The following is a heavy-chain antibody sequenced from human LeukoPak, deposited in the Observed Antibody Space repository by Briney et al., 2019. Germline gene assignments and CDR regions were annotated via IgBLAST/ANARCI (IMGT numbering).Heavy chain of an antibody. Sequence: GSLRLSCAASGFTVSSNYMNWVRQAPGKGLEWIGSIYYSGGTYYNPSLKSRVTISVDTSKNQFSLKLSSVTAADTAVYYCARLSHYYDSSGYYPHWYFDLWGRGTLVTVSS. CDR2: IYYSGGT. D-gene: IGHD3-22*01. V-gene: IGHV4-39*07. CDR3: ARLSHYYDSSGYYPHWYFDL. J-gene: IGHJ2*01. CDR1: GFTVSSNY.